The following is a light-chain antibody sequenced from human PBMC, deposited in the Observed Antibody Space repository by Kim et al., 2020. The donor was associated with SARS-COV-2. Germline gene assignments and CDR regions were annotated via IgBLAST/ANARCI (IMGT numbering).Light chain of an antibody. V-gene: IGLV3-1*01. CDR1: KLGDKY. J-gene: IGLJ2*01. CDR3: QAWDSAVV. CDR2: QDD. Sequence: VSVSPGQTASITCSGDKLGDKYAYWYQQKPGQSPVVVIYQDDKRPSGIPERFSGSNSGNTATLTIGGTQSADEADYYCQAWDSAVVFGGGTQLTVL.